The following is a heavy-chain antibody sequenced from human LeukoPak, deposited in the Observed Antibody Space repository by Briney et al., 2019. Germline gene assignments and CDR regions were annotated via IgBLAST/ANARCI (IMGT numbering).Heavy chain of an antibody. Sequence: SVKVSCKASGGTFSSYAISWVRQAPGQGLEWMGGIIPIFGTANYAQKFQGRVTITADESTSTAYMELSSLRSEDTAVYYCARSIAAAGTWFYWGQGTLVTVSS. CDR3: ARSIAAAGTWFY. J-gene: IGHJ4*02. CDR2: IIPIFGTA. CDR1: GGTFSSYA. D-gene: IGHD6-13*01. V-gene: IGHV1-69*13.